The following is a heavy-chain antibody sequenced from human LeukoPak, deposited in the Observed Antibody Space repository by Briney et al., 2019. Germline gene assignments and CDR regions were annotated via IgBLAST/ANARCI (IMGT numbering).Heavy chain of an antibody. J-gene: IGHJ3*02. CDR1: GFTFDDYG. CDR2: INWNGGSR. V-gene: IGHV3-20*04. D-gene: IGHD1-14*01. CDR3: VRDGYKAFDI. Sequence: GGSLRLSCAVSGFTFDDYGMSWVRQAPGKGLEWVSGINWNGGSRGYADSVKGRFTISRDNAKTSLYLQMNSLRAEDTALYYCVRDGYKAFDIWGQGTMVTVSS.